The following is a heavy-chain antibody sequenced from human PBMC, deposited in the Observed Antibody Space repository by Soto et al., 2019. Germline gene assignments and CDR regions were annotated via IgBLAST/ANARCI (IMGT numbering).Heavy chain of an antibody. V-gene: IGHV3-23*01. CDR2: ISGNGDFT. J-gene: IGHJ6*02. CDR3: AKDTSTSGWYRQDV. Sequence: GGSMRLSCAASGFTFSSSTMTWGRRAPGEGLEWGSTISGNGDFTFYEDSVKGRITISRDTSKNTLYLQMNNLRAEDTALYYCAKDTSTSGWYRQDVWGQGTTVTASS. D-gene: IGHD6-19*01. CDR1: GFTFSSST.